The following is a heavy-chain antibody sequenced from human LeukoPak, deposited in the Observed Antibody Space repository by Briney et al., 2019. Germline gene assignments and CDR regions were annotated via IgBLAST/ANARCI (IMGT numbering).Heavy chain of an antibody. V-gene: IGHV1-46*01. J-gene: IGHJ5*02. CDR1: GYTFASYY. D-gene: IGHD6-13*01. CDR3: ARDRLRIAAAGNNWFDP. Sequence: ASVKVSCKASGYTFASYYMHWVRQAPGQGLEWMEIINPSGGSTSYAQKFQGRVTMTRDTSTSTVYMELSSLRSEDTAVYYCARDRLRIAAAGNNWFDPWGQGTLVTVSS. CDR2: INPSGGST.